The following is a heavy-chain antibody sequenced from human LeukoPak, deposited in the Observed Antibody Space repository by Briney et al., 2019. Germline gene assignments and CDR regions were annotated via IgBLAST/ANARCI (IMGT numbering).Heavy chain of an antibody. CDR1: GGTFSSYA. CDR2: IIPIFGTA. CDR3: ARAQYYYDSSGYYPYYFDY. V-gene: IGHV1-69*05. J-gene: IGHJ4*02. Sequence: ASVKVSCKASGGTFSSYAISWVRQAPGQGLEWMGGIIPIFGTANYAQKFQGRVTMTRDTSISTAYMELSRLRSDDTAVYYCARAQYYYDSSGYYPYYFDYWGQGTLVTVSS. D-gene: IGHD3-22*01.